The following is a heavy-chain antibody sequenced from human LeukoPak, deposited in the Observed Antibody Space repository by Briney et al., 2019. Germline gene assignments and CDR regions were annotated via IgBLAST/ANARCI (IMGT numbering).Heavy chain of an antibody. Sequence: SETLSLTCTASGDSISTYYWSWIRQPAGKGLEWIGRIHSSGTTHYNPSLRSRVTLSIDTSKNQFSLKLSSVTAADTAVYYCARNGTSGYFDYWGQGTLVTVSS. CDR3: ARNGTSGYFDY. CDR2: IHSSGTT. J-gene: IGHJ4*02. D-gene: IGHD2-2*01. CDR1: GDSISTYY. V-gene: IGHV4-4*07.